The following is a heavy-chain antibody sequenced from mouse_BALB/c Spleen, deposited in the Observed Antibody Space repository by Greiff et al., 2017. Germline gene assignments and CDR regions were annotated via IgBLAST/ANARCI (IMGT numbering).Heavy chain of an antibody. CDR2: ILPGSGST. D-gene: IGHD2-4*01. V-gene: IGHV1-9*01. CDR1: GYTFSSYW. Sequence: QVQLKQSGAELMKPGASVKISCKATGYTFSSYWIEWVKQRPGHGLEWIGEILPGSGSTNYNEKFKGKATFTADTSSNTAYMQLSSLTSEDSAVYYCARIYYDYGGGFAYWGQGTLVTVSA. CDR3: ARIYYDYGGGFAY. J-gene: IGHJ3*01.